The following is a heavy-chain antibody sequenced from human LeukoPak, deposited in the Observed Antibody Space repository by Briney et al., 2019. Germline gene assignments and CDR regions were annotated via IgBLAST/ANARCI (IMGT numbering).Heavy chain of an antibody. CDR2: IYTSGST. Sequence: PSQTLSLTCTVSGGSISSGSYYWSWIRQPAGKGLEWIGRIYTSGSTNYNPSIKRRVTISVDTSKNQFSLKLSSVTAADTAVYYCASHDSSGYMPWIDYWGQGTLVTVSS. J-gene: IGHJ4*02. D-gene: IGHD3-22*01. V-gene: IGHV4-61*02. CDR1: GGSISSGSYY. CDR3: ASHDSSGYMPWIDY.